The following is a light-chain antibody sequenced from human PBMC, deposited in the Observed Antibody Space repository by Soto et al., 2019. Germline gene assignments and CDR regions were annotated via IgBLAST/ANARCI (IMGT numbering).Light chain of an antibody. J-gene: IGKJ4*01. CDR3: QQSYSTPVT. V-gene: IGKV3-11*01. Sequence: DIVLTQSPTTLSLSPGERATLSCRASQSVSSNLAWYQQKPGQAPRLLIYAASTRATGIPDRFSGSGSGTDFTLTISSLQPEDFATYYCQQSYSTPVTFGGGTKVDI. CDR1: QSVSSN. CDR2: AAS.